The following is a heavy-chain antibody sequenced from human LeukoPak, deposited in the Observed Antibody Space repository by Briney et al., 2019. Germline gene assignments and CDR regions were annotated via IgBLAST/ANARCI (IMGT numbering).Heavy chain of an antibody. J-gene: IGHJ4*02. Sequence: PGGSLRLSCAASGFTVSSNYMSWVRQAPGKGLEWVSVIYSGGSTYYADSVKGRFTISRDNSKNTLYLQMGSLRAEDMAVYYCARRGSYQNFDYWGQGTLVTVSS. V-gene: IGHV3-66*04. D-gene: IGHD1-26*01. CDR2: IYSGGST. CDR1: GFTVSSNY. CDR3: ARRGSYQNFDY.